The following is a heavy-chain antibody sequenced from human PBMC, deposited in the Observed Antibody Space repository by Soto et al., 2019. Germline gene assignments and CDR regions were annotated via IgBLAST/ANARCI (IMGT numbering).Heavy chain of an antibody. CDR3: ARARHYRYFDY. D-gene: IGHD4-4*01. CDR1: GGSFSGYY. J-gene: IGHJ4*02. CDR2: INHSGST. Sequence: PSETLSLTCAVYGGSFSGYYWSWIRQPPGKGLEWIGEINHSGSTNYNPSLKSRVTISVDTSKNQFSLKLSSVTAADTAVYYCARARHYRYFDYWGQGTLVTVSS. V-gene: IGHV4-34*01.